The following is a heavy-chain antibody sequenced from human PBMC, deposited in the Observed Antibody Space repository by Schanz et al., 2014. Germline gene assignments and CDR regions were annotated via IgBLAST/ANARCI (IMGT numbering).Heavy chain of an antibody. D-gene: IGHD6-19*01. CDR3: ARNKYTSGWYYFDY. V-gene: IGHV4-59*08. CDR1: GDSVNSNY. CDR2: FYNPGST. J-gene: IGHJ4*02. Sequence: QVQLQESGPGLVKPSETLSLTCTVSGDSVNSNYWNWIRQSPGRGLEWIGHFYNPGSTNYNPSLKSRATISIDTSTNQVPLKLTSVTAADTAVYFCARNKYTSGWYYFDYWGQGVLVTVSS.